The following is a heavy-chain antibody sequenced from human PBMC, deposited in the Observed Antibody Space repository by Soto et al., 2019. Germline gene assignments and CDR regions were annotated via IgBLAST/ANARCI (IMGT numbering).Heavy chain of an antibody. J-gene: IGHJ4*02. Sequence: PSETLSLTCTVSGDSIGGYDWGWIGQPPGKELEGIGYIFGSGTTNYESSLRSRVIMSLDTSKTQFSLKLTSVTAGDSATYYCATRPRGDTWVPYFDFWGQGILVTVSS. D-gene: IGHD6-6*01. CDR3: ATRPRGDTWVPYFDF. V-gene: IGHV4-59*01. CDR1: GDSIGGYD. CDR2: IFGSGTT.